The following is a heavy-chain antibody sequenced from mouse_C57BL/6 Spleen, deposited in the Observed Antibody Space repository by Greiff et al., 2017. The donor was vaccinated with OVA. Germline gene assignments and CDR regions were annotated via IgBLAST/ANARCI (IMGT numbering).Heavy chain of an antibody. Sequence: QVQLQQPGAELVMPGASVKLSCKASGYTFTSYWMHWVKQRPGQGLEWIGEIDTSDSYTNYNQKFKGKSTLTVDKSSSTAYMQLSSLTSEDSAVYYCARGSEFAYWGQGTLVTVSA. J-gene: IGHJ3*01. CDR1: GYTFTSYW. CDR2: IDTSDSYT. CDR3: ARGSEFAY. V-gene: IGHV1-69*01.